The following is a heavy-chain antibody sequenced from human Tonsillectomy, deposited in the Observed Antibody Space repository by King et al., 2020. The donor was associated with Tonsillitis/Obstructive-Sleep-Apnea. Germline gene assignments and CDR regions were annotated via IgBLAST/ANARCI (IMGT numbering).Heavy chain of an antibody. CDR2: XXYXXXT. Sequence: QLQESGPGLVKPSETLSLTCTVSGGSXSSSNYYWGXXRQXPXXXLXXXXXXXYXXXTXXTPXXXSRVTXSVAXSKNQFSLKXXSVXAADTAVYYCAIPQVGATSFDGFDIWGQGTMVTVSS. CDR1: GGSXSSSNYY. V-gene: IGHV4-39*01. J-gene: IGHJ3*02. CDR3: AIPQVGATSFDGFDI. D-gene: IGHD1-26*01.